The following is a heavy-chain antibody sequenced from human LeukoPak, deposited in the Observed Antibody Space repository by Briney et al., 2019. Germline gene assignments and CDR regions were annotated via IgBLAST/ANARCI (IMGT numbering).Heavy chain of an antibody. V-gene: IGHV3-30*02. CDR1: GFTFSSYG. J-gene: IGHJ3*02. Sequence: PGGSLRLSCAASGFTFSSYGMHWVRQAPGKGLEGVAFIRYDGGNKYYADSVKGRFTISRDNSKNTLYLQMNSLRAEDTAVYYCANDNGDYPVGDAFDIWGQGTMVTVSS. CDR2: IRYDGGNK. D-gene: IGHD4-17*01. CDR3: ANDNGDYPVGDAFDI.